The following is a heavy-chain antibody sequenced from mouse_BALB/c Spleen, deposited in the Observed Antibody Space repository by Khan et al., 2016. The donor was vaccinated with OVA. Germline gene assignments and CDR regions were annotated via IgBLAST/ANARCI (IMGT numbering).Heavy chain of an antibody. CDR2: ITYRGKP. Sequence: EVQLQESGPGLVKPSQSLSLTCTVTGYSITSEYAWNWIRQFPGNKLDCMGYITYRGKPSSNPSFKSRTPITRDTSKNQSFLQLNSVTTEDTATYYCARKDYYDYDPFPYWGQGTLVTVSA. J-gene: IGHJ3*01. CDR3: ARKDYYDYDPFPY. D-gene: IGHD2-4*01. CDR1: GYSITSEYA. V-gene: IGHV3-2*02.